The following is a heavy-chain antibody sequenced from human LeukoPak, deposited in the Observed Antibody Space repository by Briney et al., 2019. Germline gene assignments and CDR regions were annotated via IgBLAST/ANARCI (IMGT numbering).Heavy chain of an antibody. CDR3: ARGGPPSGSGYAIYYFDY. CDR2: MNPNSGNT. J-gene: IGHJ4*02. Sequence: ASVKVSCKASGYTFTSYDINWVRQATGQGLEWMGWMNPNSGNTGYAQKFQGRVTMTRNTSISTAYMELSSLRSEDTAVYYCARGGPPSGSGYAIYYFDYWGQGTLVTVSS. V-gene: IGHV1-8*01. D-gene: IGHD3-22*01. CDR1: GYTFTSYD.